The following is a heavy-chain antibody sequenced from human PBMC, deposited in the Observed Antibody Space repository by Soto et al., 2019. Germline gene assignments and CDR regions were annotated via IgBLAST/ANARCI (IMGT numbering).Heavy chain of an antibody. Sequence: EVQLVESGGGWVQPGRSLRLSCTPSGFIFGDYAMSWFRQAPGKGLEWVGFIRSKAHGGTTDYAASVKGRFTISRDDSNSITYLQVTRLKTEDTVVYYCTRVREGRTVAWIGYFDLWGRGTLVTVSS. CDR3: TRVREGRTVAWIGYFDL. CDR2: IRSKAHGGTT. D-gene: IGHD3-10*01. V-gene: IGHV3-49*03. J-gene: IGHJ2*01. CDR1: GFIFGDYA.